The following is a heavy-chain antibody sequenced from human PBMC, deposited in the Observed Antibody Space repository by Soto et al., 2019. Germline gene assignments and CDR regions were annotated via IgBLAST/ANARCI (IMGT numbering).Heavy chain of an antibody. CDR2: ISGNGDST. J-gene: IGHJ1*01. CDR3: AKVPPAPIVAAPGGPTGFLPH. CDR1: GFTFSAYA. Sequence: VVLLESGGGLVQPGGSLRLSCAGSGFTFSAYAMSWVRQAPGKGLEWVSAISGNGDSTYYADSVKGRFTISRDNSKKTLYLQLNSLRDEDTAVYYCAKVPPAPIVAAPGGPTGFLPHWGQGTLVIVSS. V-gene: IGHV3-23*01. D-gene: IGHD2-8*02.